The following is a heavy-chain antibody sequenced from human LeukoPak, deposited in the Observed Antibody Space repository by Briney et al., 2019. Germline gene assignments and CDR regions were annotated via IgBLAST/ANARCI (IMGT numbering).Heavy chain of an antibody. CDR2: IYYAGST. J-gene: IGHJ4*02. CDR1: GDSISSASYY. CDR3: ARQLPRSSWYYFDH. V-gene: IGHV4-39*01. D-gene: IGHD6-13*01. Sequence: SETLSLTCTVSGDSISSASYYWGWIRQPPGKGLEWIGSIYYAGSTYYNPSLKSRVTISVDASKTQFSLKLSSVTAADTAVYYCARQLPRSSWYYFDHWGQGTLVTVSS.